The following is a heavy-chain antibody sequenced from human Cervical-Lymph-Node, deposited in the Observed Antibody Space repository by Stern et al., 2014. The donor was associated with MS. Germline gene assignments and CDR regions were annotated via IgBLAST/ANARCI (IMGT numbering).Heavy chain of an antibody. V-gene: IGHV3-49*03. Sequence: VQLVQSGGGLVQPGRSLRLSCTTSGFTFGDYAMNWFRQAPGKGLEWVGFIRSKGSGGTTESAASVKDRFTISRDDSKSIAYLQLNSLKTEDTAIYYCTRGDSGSVYWGQGTLVTVSS. CDR2: IRSKGSGGTT. CDR1: GFTFGDYA. D-gene: IGHD3-10*01. J-gene: IGHJ4*02. CDR3: TRGDSGSVY.